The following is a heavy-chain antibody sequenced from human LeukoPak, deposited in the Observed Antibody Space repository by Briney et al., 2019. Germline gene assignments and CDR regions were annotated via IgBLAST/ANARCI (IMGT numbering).Heavy chain of an antibody. J-gene: IGHJ3*02. D-gene: IGHD3-10*01. CDR2: INPNSGDT. V-gene: IGHV1-2*02. CDR3: ARDRGIIGPDDAFDI. CDR1: GYIFTGYY. Sequence: ASVKVSCKASGYIFTGYYMHWVRQAPGQGLEWMGWINPNSGDTNYAQKFQGRVTMTRDTSISTAYMELSRLRSDDTAVYYCARDRGIIGPDDAFDIWGQGTMVTVSS.